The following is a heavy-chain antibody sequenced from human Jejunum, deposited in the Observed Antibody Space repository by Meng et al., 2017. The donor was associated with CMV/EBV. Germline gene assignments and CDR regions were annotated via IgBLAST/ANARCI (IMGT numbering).Heavy chain of an antibody. Sequence: QRHLPVSGPGLVKPSQTLSLICTVSGVSIRSYYWSWIRLPAGKGLEWIGRIYTSGSTNYNPSLKSRVTMSLDTPKNQFSLKLTSVTAADTALYFCARDGGLDCGGDCYFDHWGQGILVTVSS. CDR1: GVSIRSYY. J-gene: IGHJ4*02. D-gene: IGHD2-21*02. CDR3: ARDGGLDCGGDCYFDH. CDR2: IYTSGST. V-gene: IGHV4-4*07.